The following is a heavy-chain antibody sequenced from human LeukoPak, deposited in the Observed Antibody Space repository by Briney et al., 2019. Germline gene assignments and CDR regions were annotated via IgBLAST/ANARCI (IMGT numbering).Heavy chain of an antibody. CDR3: AKRGQGFDY. CDR1: GFTFDDYG. CDR2: ISSDSGSI. J-gene: IGHJ4*02. V-gene: IGHV3-9*01. Sequence: PGGSLRLSCEASGFTFDDYGMHWVRQTPGKGLEWVSGISSDSGSIGYADSVKGRFAISGDNAKNTLYLQMNSLRDEDTALYYCAKRGQGFDYWGQGTLVIVSS. D-gene: IGHD3-10*01.